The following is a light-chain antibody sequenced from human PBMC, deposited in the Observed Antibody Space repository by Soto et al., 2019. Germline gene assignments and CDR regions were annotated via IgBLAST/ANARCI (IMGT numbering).Light chain of an antibody. V-gene: IGKV3-20*01. CDR1: PSVSSSY. J-gene: IGKJ1*01. CDR3: QQYGSSPPT. CDR2: DAY. Sequence: ELVLTQSPGTLTLSPAETASLSCRASPSVSSSYLACYAQIPGQPPSLLINDAYRRATGIPDRFSGSGSGTDFTLTISRLEHEDFAVYYCQQYGSSPPTFGKGTKVDI.